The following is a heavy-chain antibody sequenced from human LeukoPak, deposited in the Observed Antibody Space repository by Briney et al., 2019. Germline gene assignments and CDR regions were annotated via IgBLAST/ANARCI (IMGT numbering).Heavy chain of an antibody. CDR3: ARGADSRCWDPPQLFDL. CDR2: ISGSGGST. D-gene: IGHD6-13*01. CDR1: GFTFSSYA. Sequence: GGSLRLSCAASGFTFSSYAMSWVRQAPGKGLEWVSAISGSGGSTYYADSVKGRFTISRDNAKNSLYLQMNSLRAEDTAVYYCARGADSRCWDPPQLFDLWGQGNPVTLSS. J-gene: IGHJ4*02. V-gene: IGHV3-23*01.